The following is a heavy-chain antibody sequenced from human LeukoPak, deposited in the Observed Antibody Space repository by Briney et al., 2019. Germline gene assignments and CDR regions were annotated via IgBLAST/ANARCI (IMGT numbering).Heavy chain of an antibody. CDR2: TYYRSRWTF. CDR1: GDSVSSDIAA. Sequence: SQTLSLTCAISGDSVSSDIAAWNWFRQSPSRGLEWLVRTYYRSRWTFEYAVSVRGRITFNSDTSKNQVSLHLTSVTPDDTALYYCARDLSAGADYWGQGILVTVFS. CDR3: ARDLSAGADY. V-gene: IGHV6-1*01. J-gene: IGHJ4*02. D-gene: IGHD6-13*01.